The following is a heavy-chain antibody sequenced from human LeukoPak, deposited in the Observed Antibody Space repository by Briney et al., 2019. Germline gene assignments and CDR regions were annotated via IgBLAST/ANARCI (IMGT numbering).Heavy chain of an antibody. CDR1: GFTFSNYS. J-gene: IGHJ4*02. D-gene: IGHD3-22*01. Sequence: GGSLRLSCAASGFTFSNYSMNWVRQAPGKGLEWVSSISRSSNYKYYADSVKGRFTISRDNAKNSLYLQMNSLRAEDTALYYCASSRYDSSGYYGIIGYWGQGTLVTVSS. CDR2: ISRSSNYK. V-gene: IGHV3-21*01. CDR3: ASSRYDSSGYYGIIGY.